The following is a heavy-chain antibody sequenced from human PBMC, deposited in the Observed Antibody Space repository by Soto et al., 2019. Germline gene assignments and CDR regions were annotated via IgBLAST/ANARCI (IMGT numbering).Heavy chain of an antibody. Sequence: PSETLSLTCTVSGGSISSGGYYWSWIRQHPGKGLEWIGYIYYSGSTYYNPSLKSRVTISVDTSKNQFSLKLSSVTAADTAVYYCVCSSSWLLVDYWGQGTLVTVSS. CDR3: VCSSSWLLVDY. CDR2: IYYSGST. J-gene: IGHJ4*02. D-gene: IGHD6-13*01. CDR1: GGSISSGGYY. V-gene: IGHV4-31*03.